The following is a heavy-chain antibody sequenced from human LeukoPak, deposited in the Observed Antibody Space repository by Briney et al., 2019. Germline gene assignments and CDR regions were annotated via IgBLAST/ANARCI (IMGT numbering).Heavy chain of an antibody. CDR3: AREEEGDAFDI. J-gene: IGHJ3*02. CDR1: GFKFNNYA. CDR2: INSRSSST. Sequence: GGSLRLSCAASGFKFNNYAMGWVRQAPGKGLEWVSVINSRSSSTYSADSVKGRFTISRDNAKNTLFLQMNSLRAEDTAVYYCAREEEGDAFDIWGQGTMVTVSS. V-gene: IGHV3-23*01.